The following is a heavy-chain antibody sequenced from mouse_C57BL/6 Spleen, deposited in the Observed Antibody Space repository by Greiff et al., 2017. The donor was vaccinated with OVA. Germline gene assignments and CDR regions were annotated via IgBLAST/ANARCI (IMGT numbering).Heavy chain of an antibody. Sequence: QVQLQQSGPGLVAPSQSLSITCTVSGFSLTSYAISWVRQPPGQGLEWLGVIWPGGGTNYNSALISSLSTSKDNSKSQVFLKMNSLQTDDTARYYGASGSRYWYFDGWGKGTTVTVSA. J-gene: IGHJ1*03. CDR3: ASGSRYWYFDG. CDR1: GFSLTSYA. D-gene: IGHD1-1*01. V-gene: IGHV2-9-1*01. CDR2: IWPGGGT.